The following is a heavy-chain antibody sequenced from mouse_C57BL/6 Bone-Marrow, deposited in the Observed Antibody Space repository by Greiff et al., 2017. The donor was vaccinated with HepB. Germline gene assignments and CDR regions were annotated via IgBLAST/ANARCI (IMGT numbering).Heavy chain of an antibody. CDR2: INSDGGST. CDR3: ARQRKIYYGYDGGFAY. Sequence: EVQRVESGGGLVQPGESLKLSCESNEYEFPSHDMSWVRKTPEKRLELVAAINSDGGSTYYPDTMERRFIISRDNTKKTLYLQMSSLRSEDTALYYCARQRKIYYGYDGGFAYWGQGTLVTVSA. D-gene: IGHD2-2*01. V-gene: IGHV5-2*01. J-gene: IGHJ3*01. CDR1: EYEFPSHD.